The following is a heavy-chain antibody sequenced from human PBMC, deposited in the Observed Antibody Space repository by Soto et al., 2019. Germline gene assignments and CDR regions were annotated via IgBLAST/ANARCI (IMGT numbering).Heavy chain of an antibody. Sequence: SVKVSCKASGGTFSSYTISWVRQAPGQGLEWMGRIIPILGIANYAQKFQGRVTITADKSTSTAYMELSSLRSEDTAVYYCASPHSGSYYTSPERGQGTLVTVSS. CDR2: IIPILGIA. CDR1: GGTFSSYT. J-gene: IGHJ4*02. CDR3: ASPHSGSYYTSPE. V-gene: IGHV1-69*02. D-gene: IGHD3-10*01.